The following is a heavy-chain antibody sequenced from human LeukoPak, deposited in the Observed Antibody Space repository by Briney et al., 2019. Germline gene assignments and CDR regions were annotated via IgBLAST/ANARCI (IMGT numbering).Heavy chain of an antibody. V-gene: IGHV5-51*01. CDR1: GYSFTNYW. CDR2: IYPGDSDSDT. D-gene: IGHD6-13*01. J-gene: IGHJ4*02. Sequence: GESLKISCKGSGYSFTNYWIGWVRQMPGKGLEWMGIIYPGDSDSDTRYSPSFQGQVTISADNSISTAYLQWRSLKASDTAMYYCASQLYSSSWYGFFDYWGQGTLVTVSS. CDR3: ASQLYSSSWYGFFDY.